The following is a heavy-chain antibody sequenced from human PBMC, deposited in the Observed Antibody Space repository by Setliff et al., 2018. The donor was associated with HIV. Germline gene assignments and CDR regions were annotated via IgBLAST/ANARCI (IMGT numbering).Heavy chain of an antibody. J-gene: IGHJ4*02. D-gene: IGHD3-16*01. CDR3: VASRSWSCRLNY. CDR2: INHSGNT. Sequence: SETLSLTCAVYGGSFSGYWSWIRQSPGKGLGWLGEINHSGNTHYDPSLKRRLTISIETSKKQFSLKLTSVTAADAAIYYCVASRSWSCRLNYWGQGTLVTVSS. V-gene: IGHV4-34*01. CDR1: GGSFSGY.